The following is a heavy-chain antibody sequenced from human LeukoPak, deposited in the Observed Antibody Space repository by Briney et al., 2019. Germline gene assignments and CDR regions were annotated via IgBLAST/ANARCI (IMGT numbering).Heavy chain of an antibody. J-gene: IGHJ2*01. D-gene: IGHD5-18*01. CDR2: ISYDGSNK. CDR3: AKGGLQTRNWYFAL. Sequence: PGGSLSLSCAASGFTFSSYAMHWVRQAPGKGLEWVAVISYDGSNKYYADSVKGRFTISRDNSKNTLYLEMNSLRTEDTAVYYCAKGGLQTRNWYFALWGRGTLVTVSS. CDR1: GFTFSSYA. V-gene: IGHV3-30*04.